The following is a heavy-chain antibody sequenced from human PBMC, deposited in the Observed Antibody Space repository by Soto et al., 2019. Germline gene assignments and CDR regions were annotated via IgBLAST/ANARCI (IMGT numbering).Heavy chain of an antibody. J-gene: IGHJ4*02. CDR2: IYSGGAT. V-gene: IGHV3-66*01. CDR1: GFTVSRNY. D-gene: IGHD4-17*01. Sequence: GGSLRLSCAASGFTVSRNYMTWVRQAPGKGLEWVSVIYSGGATYYADSVKGRFTISRDNSKNTLYLQMNSLRAEDTAVYYCARAPLYGGNSVWGQGTVVTVSS. CDR3: ARAPLYGGNSV.